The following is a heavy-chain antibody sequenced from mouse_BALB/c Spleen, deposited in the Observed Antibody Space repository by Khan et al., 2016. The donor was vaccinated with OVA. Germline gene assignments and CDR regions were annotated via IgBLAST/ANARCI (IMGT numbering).Heavy chain of an antibody. D-gene: IGHD3-3*01. CDR3: ARGDLYWYFDV. V-gene: IGHV9-2-1*01. CDR1: GYTFTDYS. Sequence: QIQLVQSGPELKKPGETVKISCKASGYTFTDYSMHWVKQAPGKGLKWMGWINTATGEPTYADDFKGRFAFSLETSASTAYLQINNLKNEDTATYFCARGDLYWYFDVWGAGTTVTVSS. J-gene: IGHJ1*01. CDR2: INTATGEP.